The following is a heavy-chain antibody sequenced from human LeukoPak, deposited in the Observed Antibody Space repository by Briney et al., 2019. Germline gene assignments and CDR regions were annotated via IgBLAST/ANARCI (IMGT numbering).Heavy chain of an antibody. J-gene: IGHJ6*03. CDR1: GFTFSRYS. D-gene: IGHD3-22*01. V-gene: IGHV3-21*01. Sequence: GGSLRLSCAASGFTFSRYSMNWVRQAPGKGLEWVASISSTSTFIYSADSVKGRFTISRDTAKSSLFLQMNSLRAEDTAIYYCARDYFDSSDYPQTYYYYYMDVWGKGTTVTVSS. CDR2: ISSTSTFI. CDR3: ARDYFDSSDYPQTYYYYYMDV.